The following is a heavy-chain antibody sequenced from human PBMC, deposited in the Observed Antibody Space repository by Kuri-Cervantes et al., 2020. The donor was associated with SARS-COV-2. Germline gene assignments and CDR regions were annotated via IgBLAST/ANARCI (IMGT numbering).Heavy chain of an antibody. D-gene: IGHD3-22*01. CDR2: IYYSGST. V-gene: IGHV4-39*01. Sequence: SETLSLTCTVSGGSISSSSYHWGWIRQPPGKGLEWIGSIYYSGSTYYNPSLKSRVTISVDTSKNQFSLKLSSVTAADTAVYYCARHSDRHYYDSSGYSFDYWGQGTLVTVSS. CDR3: ARHSDRHYYDSSGYSFDY. J-gene: IGHJ4*02. CDR1: GGSISSSSYH.